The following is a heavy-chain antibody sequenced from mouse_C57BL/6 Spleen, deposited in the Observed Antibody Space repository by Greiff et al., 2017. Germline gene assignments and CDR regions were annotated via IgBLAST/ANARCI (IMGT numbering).Heavy chain of an antibody. CDR1: GYTFTSYW. CDR2: IDPSDSYT. V-gene: IGHV1-50*01. Sequence: VQLQQPGAELVKPGASVKLSCKASGYTFTSYWMQWVKQRPGQGLEWIGEIDPSDSYTNYNQKFTGKATLTVDTSSSTAYMQLSSLTSEDSAVYYCASYGDYAMDYWGQGTSVTVSS. D-gene: IGHD1-1*02. CDR3: ASYGDYAMDY. J-gene: IGHJ4*01.